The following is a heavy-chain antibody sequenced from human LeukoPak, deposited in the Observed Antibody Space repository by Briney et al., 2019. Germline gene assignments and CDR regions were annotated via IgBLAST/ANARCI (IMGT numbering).Heavy chain of an antibody. CDR1: GFTFNIYA. V-gene: IGHV3-23*01. J-gene: IGHJ4*02. CDR2: ISGSGVST. D-gene: IGHD5-18*01. Sequence: GGSLRLSCAASGFTFNIYAMNWVRQAPGKGPEWVAAISGSGVSTRDADSVKGRFTISRDNSKNTLYLQMSSLRAEDTAVYYCAKDHMSSPVTYGYSFDSWGQGTLVTVSS. CDR3: AKDHMSSPVTYGYSFDS.